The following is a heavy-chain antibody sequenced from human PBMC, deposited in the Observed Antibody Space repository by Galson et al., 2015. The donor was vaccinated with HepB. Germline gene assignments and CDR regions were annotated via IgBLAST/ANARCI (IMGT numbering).Heavy chain of an antibody. CDR3: AKDIAYDILTGYEV. J-gene: IGHJ4*02. CDR2: ISWNSGRI. D-gene: IGHD3-9*01. Sequence: SLRLSCAASTFIFSTYSMNWVRQAPGKGLEWVSGISWNSGRIGYADSVKGRFTISRDNAKDALYLQMNSLRAEDTALYYCAKDIAYDILTGYEVWGQGTLVTVSS. CDR1: TFIFSTYS. V-gene: IGHV3-9*01.